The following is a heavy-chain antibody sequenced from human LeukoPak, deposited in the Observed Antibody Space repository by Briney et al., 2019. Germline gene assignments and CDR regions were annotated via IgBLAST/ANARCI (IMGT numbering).Heavy chain of an antibody. CDR1: GFTFSSYE. D-gene: IGHD6-19*01. CDR2: ISSSGSTI. V-gene: IGHV3-48*03. J-gene: IGHJ3*02. Sequence: PGGSLRLSCAASGFTFSSYEMNWVRQAPGKGLEWVSYISSSGSTIYYADSVKGRFTISRDNAKNSLYLQMNSLRAEDTAVYYCARVGGREAVGAFDIWGQGTMVTVSS. CDR3: ARVGGREAVGAFDI.